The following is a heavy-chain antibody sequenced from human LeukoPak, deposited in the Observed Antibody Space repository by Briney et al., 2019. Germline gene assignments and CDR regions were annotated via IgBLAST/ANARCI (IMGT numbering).Heavy chain of an antibody. CDR3: ASRSGGDY. CDR2: FYYPGST. J-gene: IGHJ4*02. V-gene: IGHV4-39*01. Sequence: PSETLSLTCTVSGASISSNNYYCAWIRQPPGKGLEWIGSFYYPGSTYYNPSLKSRVTISIDASRNQFSLNLSSVTAADTAVYYCASRSGGDYWGQGTLVTVSS. CDR1: GASISSNNYY. D-gene: IGHD3-10*01.